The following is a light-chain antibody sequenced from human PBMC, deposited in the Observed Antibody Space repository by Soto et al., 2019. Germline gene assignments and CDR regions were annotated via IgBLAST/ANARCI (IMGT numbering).Light chain of an antibody. Sequence: EIVMTQSPATLSVSPGERATLSCRASQSVSRNLAWYQQKPGQAPRLLIYGASTRATGIPARFSGSGSGTEFTLTISSLQSEDSAVYYCQQYNNWPLTFGGGTKVEIK. V-gene: IGKV3-15*01. CDR1: QSVSRN. CDR2: GAS. J-gene: IGKJ4*01. CDR3: QQYNNWPLT.